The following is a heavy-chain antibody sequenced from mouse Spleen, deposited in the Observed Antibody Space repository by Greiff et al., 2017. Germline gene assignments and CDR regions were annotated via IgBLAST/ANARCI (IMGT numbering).Heavy chain of an antibody. Sequence: EVNVVESGGGLVQAGRSLRLSCATSGFTFSDFYMEWVRQAPGKGLEWIAASRNKANDYTTEYSASVKGRFIVSRDTSQSILYLQMNALRAEDTAIYYCARDADGNFDYWGQGTTLTVSS. D-gene: IGHD2-1*01. V-gene: IGHV7-1*01. CDR1: GFTFSDFY. CDR3: ARDADGNFDY. CDR2: SRNKANDYTT. J-gene: IGHJ2*01.